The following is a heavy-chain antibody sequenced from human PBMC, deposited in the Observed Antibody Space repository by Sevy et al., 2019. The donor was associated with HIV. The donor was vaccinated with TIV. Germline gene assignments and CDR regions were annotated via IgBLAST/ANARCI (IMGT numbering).Heavy chain of an antibody. V-gene: IGHV3-21*01. CDR3: ARDINAMKVVGRLEAFDI. J-gene: IGHJ3*02. Sequence: GGSLRLSCAASGFTFSSYSMNWVRQAPGKGLEWVSSISSSSSYIYYADSVKGRFTISRDNAKNTLYLQMNSLRAEDTAVDDCARDINAMKVVGRLEAFDIWGQGTMVTVSS. CDR1: GFTFSSYS. D-gene: IGHD3-22*01. CDR2: ISSSSSYI.